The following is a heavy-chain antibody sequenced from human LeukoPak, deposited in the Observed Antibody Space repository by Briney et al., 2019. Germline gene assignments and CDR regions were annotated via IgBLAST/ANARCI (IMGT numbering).Heavy chain of an antibody. CDR1: VYTFSDSY. CDR2: MNPKSGGT. V-gene: IGHV1-2*02. CDR3: ARAGGRSWFDP. Sequence: VSVKVSRKDSVYTFSDSYIQWVRQAPGPGLEWMGSMNPKSGGTKYAQKFQGKVSMTRDTSINTAYMELARLTADDTAVYYCARAGGRSWFDPWGQGTLVTVSS. J-gene: IGHJ5*02. D-gene: IGHD1-26*01.